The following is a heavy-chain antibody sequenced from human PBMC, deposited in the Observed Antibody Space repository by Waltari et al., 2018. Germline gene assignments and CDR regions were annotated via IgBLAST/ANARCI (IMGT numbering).Heavy chain of an antibody. V-gene: IGHV3-23*01. Sequence: GLVQPGGSLRLSCAASGFSFSSYTMGWVRQAPGKGLEWVSDIDKSGGRTYYADSVKGRFTISRDNSKNTLYLQVNSLRAEDTAVYFCAKAGHTGSHYDYWGQGTLVIVSS. CDR3: AKAGHTGSHYDY. D-gene: IGHD1-26*01. CDR1: GFSFSSYT. CDR2: IDKSGGRT. J-gene: IGHJ4*02.